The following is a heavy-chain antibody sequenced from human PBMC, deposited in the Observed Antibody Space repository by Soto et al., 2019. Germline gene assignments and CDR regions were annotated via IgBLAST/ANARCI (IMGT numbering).Heavy chain of an antibody. D-gene: IGHD3-22*01. CDR3: ARLNYYDSSGYYLFDY. CDR2: IYYSGST. V-gene: IGHV4-59*01. CDR1: GGSISSYY. Sequence: ETLSLTCTVSGGSISSYYWSWIRQPPGKGLEWIGYIYYSGSTNYNPSLKSRVTISVDTSKNQFSLKLSSVTAADTAVYYCARLNYYDSSGYYLFDYWGQGTLVTVSS. J-gene: IGHJ4*02.